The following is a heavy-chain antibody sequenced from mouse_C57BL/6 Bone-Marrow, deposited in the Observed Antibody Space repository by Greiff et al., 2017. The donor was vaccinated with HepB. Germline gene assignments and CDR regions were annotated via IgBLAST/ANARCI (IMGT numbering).Heavy chain of an antibody. Sequence: EVHLVESGGGLVQPGGSLKLSCAASGFTFSDYYMYWVRQTPEKRLEWVAYISNGGGSTYYPDTVKGRFTISRDNAKNTLYLQMSRLKSEDTAMYYCARQLQRPPYYAMDYWGQGTSVTVSS. J-gene: IGHJ4*01. CDR3: ARQLQRPPYYAMDY. CDR1: GFTFSDYY. CDR2: ISNGGGST. V-gene: IGHV5-12*01. D-gene: IGHD1-1*01.